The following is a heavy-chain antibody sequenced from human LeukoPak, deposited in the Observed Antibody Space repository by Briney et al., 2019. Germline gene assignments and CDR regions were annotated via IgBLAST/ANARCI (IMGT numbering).Heavy chain of an antibody. V-gene: IGHV3-74*01. CDR2: ISGDGRNI. Sequence: PGRSLRLSCAASGFTFEHYGMHWVRQAPRKGLVWVSRISGDGRNINYADSVRGRFTISRDNAKNTLYLQMDTLRVEDTAVYYCTRDLMDYDVSTGLHHYYMDVWGQGTTVTVSS. J-gene: IGHJ6*02. D-gene: IGHD3-9*01. CDR3: TRDLMDYDVSTGLHHYYMDV. CDR1: GFTFEHYG.